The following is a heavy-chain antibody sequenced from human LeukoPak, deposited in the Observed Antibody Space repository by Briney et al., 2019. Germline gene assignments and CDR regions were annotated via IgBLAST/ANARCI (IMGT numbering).Heavy chain of an antibody. J-gene: IGHJ6*03. CDR1: GFTSSSYG. V-gene: IGHV3-21*01. CDR2: ISSSSSYI. CDR3: ARGPWELLGDYYYYYYMDV. Sequence: PGGSLRLSCAASGFTSSSYGMNWVRQAPGKGLEWVSSISSSSSYIYYADSVKGRFTISRDNAKNSLYLQMNSLRAEDTAVYYCARGPWELLGDYYYYYYMDVWGKGTTVTVSS. D-gene: IGHD1-26*01.